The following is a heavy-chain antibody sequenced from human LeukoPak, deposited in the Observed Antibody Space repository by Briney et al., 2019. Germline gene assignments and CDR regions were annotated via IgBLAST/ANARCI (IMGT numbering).Heavy chain of an antibody. CDR1: GYSFTSYG. V-gene: IGHV1-69*13. CDR3: ASDRERYSGYGY. D-gene: IGHD5-12*01. Sequence: ASVKVSCKASGYSFTSYGISWVRQAPGQGLEWMGGIIPIFGTANYAQKFQGRVTITADESTSTAYMELSSLRSEDTAVYYCASDRERYSGYGYWGQGTLVTVSS. J-gene: IGHJ4*02. CDR2: IIPIFGTA.